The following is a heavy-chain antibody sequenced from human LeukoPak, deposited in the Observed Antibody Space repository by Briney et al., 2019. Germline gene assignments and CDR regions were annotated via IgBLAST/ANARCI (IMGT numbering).Heavy chain of an antibody. CDR3: ASRPNNWFDP. CDR2: VYSSGTT. Sequence: SQTLSLTRTVSGGSISSGGYYWSWIRQSAGKGLEWIGRVYSSGTTNYNPTLESRVTISVDTSMNQFSLKVTSVTAADTAVYYCASRPNNWFDPWGQGTLVTVSS. CDR1: GGSISSGGYY. V-gene: IGHV4-61*02. J-gene: IGHJ5*02.